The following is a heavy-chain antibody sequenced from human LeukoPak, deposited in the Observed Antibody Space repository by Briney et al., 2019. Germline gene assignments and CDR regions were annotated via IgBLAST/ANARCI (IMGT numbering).Heavy chain of an antibody. D-gene: IGHD2-2*01. Sequence: PAGSLRCSCAGVLSPAVPNIVRGGRQAPGKGLEWGSIIYSAGTTHYADSVKGRFTISRDNSKNTVYPQMNSLRVEDTAVYYCATDGYHHLTYVILFGGERPLVTVSS. CDR3: ATDGYHHLTYVILF. V-gene: IGHV3-66*01. J-gene: IGHJ4*02. CDR2: IYSAGTT. CDR1: LSPAVPN.